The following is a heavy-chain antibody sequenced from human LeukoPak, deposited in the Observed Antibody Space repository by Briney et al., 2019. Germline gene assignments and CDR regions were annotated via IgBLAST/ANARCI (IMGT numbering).Heavy chain of an antibody. CDR1: GFTFSTYW. D-gene: IGHD3-22*01. CDR2: IKEDGSEK. V-gene: IGHV3-7*01. J-gene: IGHJ4*02. Sequence: GGSLRLSCEASGFTFSTYWMSWVRQAPGKGLEWVANIKEDGSEKYYVDSVKGRFTISRDNARNSLYLQMNSLRAEDTAVYYCASGYYSRRFDYWGQGTLVTVSS. CDR3: ASGYYSRRFDY.